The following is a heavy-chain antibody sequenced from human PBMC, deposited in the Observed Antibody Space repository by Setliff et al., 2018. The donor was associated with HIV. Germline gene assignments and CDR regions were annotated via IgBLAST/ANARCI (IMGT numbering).Heavy chain of an antibody. J-gene: IGHJ4*02. V-gene: IGHV4-39*01. CDR1: GGSISSTSYY. D-gene: IGHD3-9*01. CDR3: AKTIGRYFDIFDN. Sequence: LSLTCTVSGGSISSTSYYWGWIRQPPGTGLEWIGSISSNGNTYYNPSLKSRVTTSVDTPKNQFSLKLNSVTAADTAVYYCAKTIGRYFDIFDNWGQGTLVTVSS. CDR2: ISSNGNT.